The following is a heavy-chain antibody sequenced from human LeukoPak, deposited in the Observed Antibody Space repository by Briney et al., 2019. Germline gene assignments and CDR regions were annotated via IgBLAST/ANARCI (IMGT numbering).Heavy chain of an antibody. CDR3: AKDPIGYCSGGSCYSGFDY. CDR2: IRYDGSNK. D-gene: IGHD2-15*01. J-gene: IGHJ4*02. Sequence: GGSLRLSCAASGFTFSSYGMHWVGQAPGKGLEGVAFIRYDGSNKYYADSVKGRFTISRDNSKNTLYLQMNSLRAEDTAVYYCAKDPIGYCSGGSCYSGFDYWGQGTLVTVSS. V-gene: IGHV3-30*02. CDR1: GFTFSSYG.